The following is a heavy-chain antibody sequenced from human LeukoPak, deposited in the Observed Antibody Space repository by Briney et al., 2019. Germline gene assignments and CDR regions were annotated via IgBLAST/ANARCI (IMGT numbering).Heavy chain of an antibody. J-gene: IGHJ4*02. V-gene: IGHV3-48*04. D-gene: IGHD6-19*01. Sequence: PGRSLRLSCAASGFTFSSYNMNWVRQAPGKGLEWVSYISSGSSAIYDADSVKGRFTISRDNAKNSLYLQMKSLRVEDTAVYYCARDRAAAVAGRFLDYWGQGTLVTVSS. CDR2: ISSGSSAI. CDR1: GFTFSSYN. CDR3: ARDRAAAVAGRFLDY.